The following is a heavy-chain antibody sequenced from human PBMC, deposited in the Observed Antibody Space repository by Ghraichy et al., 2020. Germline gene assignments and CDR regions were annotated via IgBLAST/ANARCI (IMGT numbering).Heavy chain of an antibody. CDR1: GYTFTAYY. CDR3: ARDFFSSITPPNYYYGMDV. V-gene: IGHV1-2*06. J-gene: IGHJ6*02. D-gene: IGHD1-14*01. Sequence: ASVKVSCKASGYTFTAYYMNWVRQAPGHGLEWMGRINPNSGDANYAQKFQGRVTVTSDTSISKAYMEVSGLRSDDTAICYCARDFFSSITPPNYYYGMDVWGQGTTVTVSS. CDR2: INPNSGDA.